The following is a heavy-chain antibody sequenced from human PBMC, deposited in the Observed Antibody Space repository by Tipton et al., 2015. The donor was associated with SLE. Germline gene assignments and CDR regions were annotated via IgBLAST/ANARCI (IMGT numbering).Heavy chain of an antibody. D-gene: IGHD5-24*01. CDR3: AGGRDGYNTPLDF. CDR2: INPNSRGT. J-gene: IGHJ4*02. CDR1: GYTFTGYY. V-gene: IGHV1-2*02. Sequence: QSGAEVKKPGASVKVSCKASGYTFTGYYIRWVRQAPGQGLEWMGWINPNSRGTNYAQRFQGRVAMSSDSSISTAYMELSSLRSDDTAVYYCAGGRDGYNTPLDFWGQGTLVTVSS.